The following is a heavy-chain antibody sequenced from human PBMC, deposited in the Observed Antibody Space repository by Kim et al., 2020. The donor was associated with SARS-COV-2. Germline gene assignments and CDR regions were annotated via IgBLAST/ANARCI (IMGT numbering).Heavy chain of an antibody. D-gene: IGHD4-17*01. V-gene: IGHV4-59*01. Sequence: SETLSLTCTVSGGSISSYYWSWIRQPPGKGLEWIGYIYYSGSTNYNPSLKSRVTISVDTSKNQFSLKLSSLTAADTAVYYCASQNYGDSLDYWGQGTLVT. CDR2: IYYSGST. CDR1: GGSISSYY. J-gene: IGHJ4*02. CDR3: ASQNYGDSLDY.